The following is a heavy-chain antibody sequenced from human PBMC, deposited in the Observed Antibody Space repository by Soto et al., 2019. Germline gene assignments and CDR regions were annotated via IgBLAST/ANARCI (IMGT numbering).Heavy chain of an antibody. CDR2: ISTYNSRT. Sequence: QDQLVQSGAEVKKPGASVKISCEASGYTFTSHGISWVRQAPGQGLEWLGWISTYNSRTHYAQKVQGRVTMTTDTSTSTAYLDLRSLTFDDTAVYYWARARYCASTSCDKHYYYGMDTWGQGTTVTVSS. CDR3: ARARYCASTSCDKHYYYGMDT. J-gene: IGHJ6*02. D-gene: IGHD2-2*02. V-gene: IGHV1-18*04. CDR1: GYTFTSHG.